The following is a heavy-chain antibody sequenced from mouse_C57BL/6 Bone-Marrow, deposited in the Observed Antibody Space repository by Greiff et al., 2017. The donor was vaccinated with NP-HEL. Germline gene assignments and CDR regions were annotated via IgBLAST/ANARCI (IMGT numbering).Heavy chain of an antibody. CDR2: INPNYGTT. CDR1: GYSFTDYN. D-gene: IGHD1-1*01. CDR3: AREIGGSSSHWYFDV. V-gene: IGHV1-39*01. J-gene: IGHJ1*03. Sequence: QLVESGPELVKPGASVKISCKASGYSFTDYNMNWVKQSNGKSLEWIGVINPNYGTTSYNQKFKGKATLTVDQSSSTAYMQLNSLTSEDSAVYYCAREIGGSSSHWYFDVWGTGTTVTVSS.